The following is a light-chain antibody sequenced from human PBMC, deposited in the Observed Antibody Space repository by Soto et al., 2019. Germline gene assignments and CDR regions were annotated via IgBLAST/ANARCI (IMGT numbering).Light chain of an antibody. J-gene: IGLJ3*02. CDR1: NIGRKS. CDR2: DVN. Sequence: SYVFTQPPSMSVAPGQTARITCGGDNIGRKSVHWYQQKPVQAPFLVVYDVNDRPSGIPERFSGSNSGNTAILTVTRVEAGDEADYYCQVLHGPTDQWVFGGGTKVTVL. CDR3: QVLHGPTDQWV. V-gene: IGLV3-21*02.